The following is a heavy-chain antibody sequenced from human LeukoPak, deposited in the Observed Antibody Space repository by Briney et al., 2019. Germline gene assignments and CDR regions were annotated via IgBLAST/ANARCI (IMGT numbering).Heavy chain of an antibody. Sequence: ASVKVSCKASGYTLTGYYMHWVRQAPGPGLEWMGWINPNSGGTNYAQKFQGRVTMTRDTSISTAYMELSRLRSDDTAVYYCARKMNYYDSSGYYDYWGQGTLVTVSS. V-gene: IGHV1-2*02. CDR2: INPNSGGT. CDR3: ARKMNYYDSSGYYDY. J-gene: IGHJ4*02. CDR1: GYTLTGYY. D-gene: IGHD3-22*01.